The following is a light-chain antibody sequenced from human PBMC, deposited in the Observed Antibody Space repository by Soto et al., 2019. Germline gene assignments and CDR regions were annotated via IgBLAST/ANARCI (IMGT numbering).Light chain of an antibody. CDR2: HTS. CDR3: HQRQSWPRT. CDR1: QTVNSR. V-gene: IGKV3-11*01. Sequence: EIVLTQSPATLSSSPGERATLSCRASQTVNSRLAWYQHKPGQAPRLLIYHTSNRATGIPARFSGSGSGTDFTLTISSLEPEDFAVYYCHQRQSWPRTFGQGTKEEIK. J-gene: IGKJ1*01.